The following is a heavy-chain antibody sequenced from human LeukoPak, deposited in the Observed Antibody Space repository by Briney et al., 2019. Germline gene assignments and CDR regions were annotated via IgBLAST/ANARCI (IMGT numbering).Heavy chain of an antibody. V-gene: IGHV4-59*01. Sequence: QSSETLSLTCTVSGGSISSYYWSWIRQPPGKGLEWIGYIYYSGSTNYNPSLKSRVTISVDTSKNQFSLKLSSVTAADTAVYYCARAYYEVDWFDPWGQGTLVTVSS. D-gene: IGHD3-22*01. CDR1: GGSISSYY. CDR3: ARAYYEVDWFDP. CDR2: IYYSGST. J-gene: IGHJ5*02.